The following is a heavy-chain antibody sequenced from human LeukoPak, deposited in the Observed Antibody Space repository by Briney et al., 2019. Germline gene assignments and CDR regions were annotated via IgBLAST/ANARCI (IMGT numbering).Heavy chain of an antibody. D-gene: IGHD2-15*01. Sequence: SETLSLTCAVYGGSFSGYYWSWIRQPPGKGLEWIGEINHSGSSNYNPSLKSRVTISVDTSKNQFSLKLSSVTAADTAVYYCARGLATSGHRYFDYWGQGTLVTVSS. CDR3: ARGLATSGHRYFDY. V-gene: IGHV4-34*01. J-gene: IGHJ4*02. CDR2: INHSGSS. CDR1: GGSFSGYY.